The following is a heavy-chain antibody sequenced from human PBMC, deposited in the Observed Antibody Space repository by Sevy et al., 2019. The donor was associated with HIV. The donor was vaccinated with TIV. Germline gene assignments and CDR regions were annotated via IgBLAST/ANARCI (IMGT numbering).Heavy chain of an antibody. Sequence: GGPLRLSCAASGFTFSSYSMNWVRQAPGKGLEWVSSISSRSDYIFYADSMRGRITISRDDAKKSLHLEMNSLRVEDTAVYYCARDGGSTDRGMDVWGQGTTVTVSS. CDR1: GFTFSSYS. CDR3: ARDGGSTDRGMDV. D-gene: IGHD3-16*01. CDR2: ISSRSDYI. V-gene: IGHV3-21*01. J-gene: IGHJ6*02.